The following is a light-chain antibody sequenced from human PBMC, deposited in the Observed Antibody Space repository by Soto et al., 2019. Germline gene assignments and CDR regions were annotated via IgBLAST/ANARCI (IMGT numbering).Light chain of an antibody. Sequence: DIHMTQSPSTRSASVGDRLSVSFRASQSISSWLAWYQQKPGKAPKLLIYKASSLESGVPSRFSGSGSGTEFTLTISSLQPDDFATYYCQQYNSYPYTFGQGTKVDIK. CDR2: KAS. J-gene: IGKJ2*01. CDR3: QQYNSYPYT. V-gene: IGKV1-5*03. CDR1: QSISSW.